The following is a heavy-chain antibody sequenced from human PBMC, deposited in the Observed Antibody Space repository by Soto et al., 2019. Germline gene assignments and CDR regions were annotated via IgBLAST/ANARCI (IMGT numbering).Heavy chain of an antibody. V-gene: IGHV2-70*04. CDR3: VRSYRTSSGGVFDY. Sequence: ESGPTLVNPTQTLTLTCTFSGFSLSTTGMRVTWIRQPPGKALEWLARVDWSDDKSYRTSLKTRLTISKDTSKNQVVLIMTNMDPVDTATYYCVRSYRTSSGGVFDYWGQGALVTVSS. D-gene: IGHD6-6*01. J-gene: IGHJ4*02. CDR2: VDWSDDK. CDR1: GFSLSTTGMR.